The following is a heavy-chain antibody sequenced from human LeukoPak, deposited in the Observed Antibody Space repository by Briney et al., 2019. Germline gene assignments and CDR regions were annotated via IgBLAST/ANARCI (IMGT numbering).Heavy chain of an antibody. CDR2: ISGSGRTI. V-gene: IGHV3-48*03. J-gene: IGHJ5*02. CDR1: GFTFSTYE. D-gene: IGHD1-1*01. Sequence: PGGSLRLSCAASGFTFSTYEMNWVRQAPGKGLEWVSYISGSGRTIYYADSVKGRFTISRDSAKNTLYLQMNSLRADATAVYYCARAIGSGMGSYWFDPWGRGTLVTVSS. CDR3: ARAIGSGMGSYWFDP.